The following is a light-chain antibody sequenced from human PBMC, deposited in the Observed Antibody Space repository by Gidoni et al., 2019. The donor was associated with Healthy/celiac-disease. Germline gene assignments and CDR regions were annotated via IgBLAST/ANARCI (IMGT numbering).Light chain of an antibody. CDR1: SSDVGGYNY. Sequence: QSALTPPPSAPASPEQSVTISCTGTSSDVGGYNYVSWYQQHPGKAPKLMNYEVSKRPSGVPDRFSGSKCGTTASLTVSGLQAEDEADYYCSSYAGSNSVVFGGGTKLTVL. J-gene: IGLJ2*01. V-gene: IGLV2-8*01. CDR2: EVS. CDR3: SSYAGSNSVV.